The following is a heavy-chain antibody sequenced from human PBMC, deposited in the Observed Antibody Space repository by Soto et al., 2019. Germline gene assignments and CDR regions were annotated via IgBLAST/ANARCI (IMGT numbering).Heavy chain of an antibody. CDR2: INDRGSI. J-gene: IGHJ2*01. D-gene: IGHD3-9*01. CDR1: GGSFSGYY. Sequence: QVQLQQWGAGPLRPLETLSLTCGVSGGSFSGYYWAWIRQSPGKGLEWIGEINDRGSINYNPSLKNRVSISVDTSKTHYSLTLRSVTAADTAVYYCARESHDILTGPPWVWYFDLWGRGTLVTVSS. V-gene: IGHV4-34*01. CDR3: ARESHDILTGPPWVWYFDL.